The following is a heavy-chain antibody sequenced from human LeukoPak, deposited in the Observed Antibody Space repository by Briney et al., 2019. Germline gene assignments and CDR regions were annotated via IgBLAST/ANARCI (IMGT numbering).Heavy chain of an antibody. J-gene: IGHJ4*02. CDR2: VNSDGSIT. V-gene: IGHV3-74*01. D-gene: IGHD6-19*01. CDR1: GFTFSSYA. Sequence: QPGGSLRLSCAASGFTFSSYAMSWVRQAPGKGLGWVSRVNSDGSITNYADSVKGRFTISRDNAKNTLYLQMNSLRAEDTAVYYCATSVSVPGAKWGQGTLVTVSS. CDR3: ATSVSVPGAK.